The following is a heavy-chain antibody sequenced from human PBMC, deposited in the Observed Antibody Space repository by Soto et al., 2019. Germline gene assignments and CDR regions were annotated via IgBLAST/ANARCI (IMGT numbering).Heavy chain of an antibody. CDR3: ARDEWDHGGIDY. CDR1: GGSVSSGSYY. Sequence: PSETLSLTCTVSGGSVSSGSYYWSWIRQPPGKGLEWIGYIYYSGSTNYNPSLKSRVTISVDTSKNQFSLKLSSVTAADTAVYYCARDEWDHGGIDYWGQGTLVTVSS. J-gene: IGHJ4*02. CDR2: IYYSGST. D-gene: IGHD1-26*01. V-gene: IGHV4-61*01.